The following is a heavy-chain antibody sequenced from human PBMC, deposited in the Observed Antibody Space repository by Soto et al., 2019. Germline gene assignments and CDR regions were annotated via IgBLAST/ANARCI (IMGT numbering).Heavy chain of an antibody. D-gene: IGHD3-3*01. V-gene: IGHV5-51*01. Sequence: GESLKISCEGSGYSFTTYWIGWVRQMPGKGLEWMGIIYPHDSDTRYSPSFQGQVTISADKSINTAYLQWSSLKASDTAVYYCARLPYYDLSHYYVMDVCGQGTTVTVSS. CDR2: IYPHDSDT. CDR1: GYSFTTYW. J-gene: IGHJ6*02. CDR3: ARLPYYDLSHYYVMDV.